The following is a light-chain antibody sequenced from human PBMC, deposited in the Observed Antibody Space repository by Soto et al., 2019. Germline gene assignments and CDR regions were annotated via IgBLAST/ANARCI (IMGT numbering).Light chain of an antibody. CDR1: QNINSY. Sequence: DIQMTQSPSSLSASVGDRVTIICRASQNINSYLAWFQQKPGKAPKSLIYDATSLQSGVPSRFSGSGSGADFSLTIRSLQPEEAATYFCQQYERYNPSFGGGTKLEI. J-gene: IGKJ4*01. CDR3: QQYERYNPS. V-gene: IGKV1-16*01. CDR2: DAT.